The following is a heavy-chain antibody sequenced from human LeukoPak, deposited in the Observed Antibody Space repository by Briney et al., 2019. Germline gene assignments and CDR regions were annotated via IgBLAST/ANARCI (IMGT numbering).Heavy chain of an antibody. D-gene: IGHD1-26*01. J-gene: IGHJ4*02. V-gene: IGHV3-23*01. CDR2: ISNSGGTT. CDR1: GFTFSNYA. Sequence: GGSLRLSCAASGFTFSNYAMNWVRQAPGKGLEWVSAISNSGGTTYYADSVKGQFTISRDNSKNTLYLQMNSLRAEDTAVYYCAKRGGSGSYSGYFDYRGQGTLVTVSS. CDR3: AKRGGSGSYSGYFDY.